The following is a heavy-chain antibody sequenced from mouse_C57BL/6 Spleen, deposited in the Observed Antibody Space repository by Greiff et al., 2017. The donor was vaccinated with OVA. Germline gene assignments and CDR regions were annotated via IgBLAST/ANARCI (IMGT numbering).Heavy chain of an antibody. V-gene: IGHV5-4*03. CDR2: ISDGGSYT. D-gene: IGHD2-5*01. J-gene: IGHJ2*01. CDR3: ARAYYSNLYFDY. Sequence: EVKLVESGGGLVKPGGSLKLSCAASGFTFSSYAMSWVRQTPEKRLEWVATISDGGSYTYYPDNVKGRFTISRDNAKNNLYLQMSHLKSEDTAMYYCARAYYSNLYFDYWGQGTTLTVSS. CDR1: GFTFSSYA.